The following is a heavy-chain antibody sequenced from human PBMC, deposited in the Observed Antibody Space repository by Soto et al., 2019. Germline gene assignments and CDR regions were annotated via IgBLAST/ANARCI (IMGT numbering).Heavy chain of an antibody. CDR1: GFTFSSYA. V-gene: IGHV3-30-3*01. CDR3: ARGSFIGITMIEFDY. J-gene: IGHJ4*02. D-gene: IGHD3-22*01. Sequence: GGSLRLSCAASGFTFSSYAMHWVRQAPGKGLEWVAVISYDGSNKYYADSVKGRFTISRDNSKNTLYLQMNSLRAEDTAVYYCARGSFIGITMIEFDYWGQGTLVTVSS. CDR2: ISYDGSNK.